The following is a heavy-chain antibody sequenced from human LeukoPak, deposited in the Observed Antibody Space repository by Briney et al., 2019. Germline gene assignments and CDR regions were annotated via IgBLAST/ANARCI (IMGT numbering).Heavy chain of an antibody. CDR3: AGVRCAGPDYDILTGSARTLFCAFAI. CDR1: GFTFSSYS. CDR2: ISSSSSYI. D-gene: IGHD3-9*01. Sequence: GGSLRLSCAASGFTFSSYSMNWVRQAPGKGLEGVSSISSSSSYIYYADSVKGRFTSSRDNAKNSLYLQMNSLSAEATAVYYCAGVRCAGPDYDILTGSARTLFCAFAIWGQGTMVTVSS. J-gene: IGHJ3*02. V-gene: IGHV3-21*01.